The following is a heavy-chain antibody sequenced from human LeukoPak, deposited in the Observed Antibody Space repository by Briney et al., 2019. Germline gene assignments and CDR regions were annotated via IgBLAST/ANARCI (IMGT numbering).Heavy chain of an antibody. CDR2: INHSGST. Sequence: SETLSLTCAVYGGSFSGYYWSWIRQPPGKGLEWIGEINHSGSTNYNPSLKSRVTISVDTSKNQFSLKLSSVTAADTAVYYCARAEYDYVWGSYRYFAGQTPSYFDYWGQGTLVTVSS. CDR1: GGSFSGYY. D-gene: IGHD3-16*02. J-gene: IGHJ4*02. CDR3: ARAEYDYVWGSYRYFAGQTPSYFDY. V-gene: IGHV4-34*01.